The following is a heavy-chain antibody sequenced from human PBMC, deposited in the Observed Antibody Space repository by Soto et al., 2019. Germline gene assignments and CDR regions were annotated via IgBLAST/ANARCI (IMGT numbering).Heavy chain of an antibody. CDR3: AKDSHSGSYYPFDY. D-gene: IGHD1-26*01. Sequence: SSETLSLTCTVTGGAISGYYWTWIRQSDGEGLEWIGRIYSSGSTNYNPSLKSRVTISLDTSMNYFSLRLSSVTAADTAVYYCAKDSHSGSYYPFDYWGQGTLVTVSS. V-gene: IGHV4-4*07. J-gene: IGHJ4*02. CDR1: GGAISGYY. CDR2: IYSSGST.